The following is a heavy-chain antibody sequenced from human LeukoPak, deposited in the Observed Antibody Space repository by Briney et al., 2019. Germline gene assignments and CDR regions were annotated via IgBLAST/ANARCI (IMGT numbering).Heavy chain of an antibody. Sequence: GASVKVSCKASGCTFTSYYMHWVRQAPGQGLEWMGIINPSGGSTSYAQKFQGRVTMTRDTSTSTVYMELSSLRSEDTAVYYCARGGLLWFGELLDAFDIWGQGTMVTVSS. CDR1: GCTFTSYY. D-gene: IGHD3-10*01. CDR2: INPSGGST. V-gene: IGHV1-46*01. J-gene: IGHJ3*02. CDR3: ARGGLLWFGELLDAFDI.